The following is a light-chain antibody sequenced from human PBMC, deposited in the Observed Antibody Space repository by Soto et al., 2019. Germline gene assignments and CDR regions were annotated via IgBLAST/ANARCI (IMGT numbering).Light chain of an antibody. V-gene: IGKV3-20*01. CDR1: QSFNSIY. CDR2: GAS. Sequence: EIVLTQSPGTLSLSPGERATLSCRVSQSFNSIYLAWYQQKPGQAPRLLIYGASSRATGIPDRFSGSGSGTDFTLTISSLQSEDFAVYYCQQYGSSLFSFGPGTKVDIK. CDR3: QQYGSSLFS. J-gene: IGKJ3*01.